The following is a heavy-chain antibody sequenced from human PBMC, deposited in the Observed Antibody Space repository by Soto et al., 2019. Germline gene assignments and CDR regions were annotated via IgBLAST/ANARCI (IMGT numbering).Heavy chain of an antibody. CDR3: ARDVRASGEMFDY. J-gene: IGHJ4*02. CDR2: VSGDASNT. V-gene: IGHV3-23*01. CDR1: GFTFTNYG. Sequence: GGSLRLSCAASGFTFTNYGLSRVRQAPGKGLDWVATVSGDASNTHYADSVKGRFTISRDNSKSILFLQMKSLRVEDTAIYYCARDVRASGEMFDYWGQGTQVTVSS. D-gene: IGHD4-17*01.